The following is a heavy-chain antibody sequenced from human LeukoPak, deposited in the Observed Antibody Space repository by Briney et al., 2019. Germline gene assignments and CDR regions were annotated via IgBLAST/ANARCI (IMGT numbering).Heavy chain of an antibody. Sequence: GGSLRLSCAASGFTFSSHWMHYVRQTAGKGLLWVSRINSDGSITAYADSMKGRFTISRDNAKNTMYLKMNSLRAEDTAVYYCAKWGGTGYPNWGQGTLVTVSS. CDR2: INSDGSIT. CDR3: AKWGGTGYPN. V-gene: IGHV3-74*03. J-gene: IGHJ4*02. CDR1: GFTFSSHW. D-gene: IGHD3-9*01.